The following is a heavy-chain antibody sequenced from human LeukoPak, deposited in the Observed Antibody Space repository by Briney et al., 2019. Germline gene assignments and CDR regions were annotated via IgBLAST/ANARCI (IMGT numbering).Heavy chain of an antibody. V-gene: IGHV3-53*01. CDR3: ARDPSLTTVTTGMYFDY. CDR1: GFTVSSNY. D-gene: IGHD4-17*01. CDR2: IYSGGST. Sequence: HPGGSLRLSCAASGFTVSSNYMSWVRQAPGKGLEWVSVIYSGGSTYYADSVKGRFTISRDNSKNTLYLQMNSLRAEDTAVYYCARDPSLTTVTTGMYFDYWGQGTLVTVSS. J-gene: IGHJ4*02.